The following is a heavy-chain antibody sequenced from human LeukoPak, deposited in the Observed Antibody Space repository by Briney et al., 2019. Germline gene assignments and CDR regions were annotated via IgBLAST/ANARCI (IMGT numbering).Heavy chain of an antibody. CDR2: ITGDGGGT. J-gene: IGHJ4*02. CDR3: AKETSSGNFVTIDC. Sequence: GGSLRLSCTASGFTFRSYVMSWVRQTPEKGLEWVSAITGDGGGTNHADSVKGRFTISRDNSKNTLYMQMNSLRAEDTVVYYCAKETSSGNFVTIDCWGQGALVTVSS. D-gene: IGHD1-26*01. V-gene: IGHV3-23*01. CDR1: GFTFRSYV.